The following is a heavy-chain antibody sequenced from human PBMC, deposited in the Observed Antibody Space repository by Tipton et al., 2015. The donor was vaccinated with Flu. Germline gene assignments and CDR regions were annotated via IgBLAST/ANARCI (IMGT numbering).Heavy chain of an antibody. D-gene: IGHD1-1*01. J-gene: IGHJ5*02. CDR3: AKDLFPRSYNFSDA. V-gene: IGHV3-30*18. Sequence: RSLRLSCAASGFSFRTYGMHWVRQAPGKGLEWVAVISYDAANEYYADSLKGRFTISRDNSKNTLFLQMKSLRPEDTAVYYCAKDLFPRSYNFSDAWGQGTLVTVS. CDR2: ISYDAANE. CDR1: GFSFRTYG.